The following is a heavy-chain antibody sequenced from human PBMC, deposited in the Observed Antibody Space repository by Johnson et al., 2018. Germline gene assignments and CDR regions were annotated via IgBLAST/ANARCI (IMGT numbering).Heavy chain of an antibody. Sequence: QVQLVESGGGLVKPGGSLRLSCAASGFTFSNYVMHWVRQAPGQGLQYVSGISSNGGSTKYANSVKGRFTISRDNSKNSLYLQRNRRRAEDTAVYFWARGDVLSGDYWGHGTLVTVSS. D-gene: IGHD3-3*01. CDR3: ARGDVLSGDY. V-gene: IGHV3-64*04. CDR1: GFTFSNYV. J-gene: IGHJ4*01. CDR2: ISSNGGST.